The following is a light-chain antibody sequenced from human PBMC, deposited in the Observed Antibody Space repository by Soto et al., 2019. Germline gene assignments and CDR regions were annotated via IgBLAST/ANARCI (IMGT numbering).Light chain of an antibody. CDR1: SSDVGGYNY. Sequence: QSVLTQPPSASGSPGQSVTISCTGTSSDVGGYNYVSWYQQHPGKAPKLMIYEVNTRPSGVPDRFSGSTSGNTASLTVSGLQAEDEADYYCSSYAGSNNKVFGTGTRSPS. CDR2: EVN. V-gene: IGLV2-8*01. CDR3: SSYAGSNNKV. J-gene: IGLJ1*01.